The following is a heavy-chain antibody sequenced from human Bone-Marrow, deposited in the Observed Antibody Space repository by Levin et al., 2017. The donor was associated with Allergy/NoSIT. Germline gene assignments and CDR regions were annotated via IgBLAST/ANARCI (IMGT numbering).Heavy chain of an antibody. J-gene: IGHJ5*02. CDR3: VRVRTDRNWIDP. Sequence: KASETLSLTCSVSGYSITSGYYWGWIRQSPGKGLEWIANAYHPGKMYYSPSLKSRASISVDTSTNQFSLKLTSVTAADTAVYYCVRVRTDRNWIDPWGQGTLVTVSS. CDR1: GYSITSGYY. CDR2: AYHPGKM. V-gene: IGHV4-38-2*02. D-gene: IGHD3-16*02.